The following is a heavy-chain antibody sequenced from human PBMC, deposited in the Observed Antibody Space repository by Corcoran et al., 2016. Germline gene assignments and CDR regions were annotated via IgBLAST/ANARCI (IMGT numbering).Heavy chain of an antibody. CDR1: GYTFTSYY. Sequence: QVQLMQSGAEVKKPGASVKVSCKASGYTFTSYYMHWVRQARGQGLEWMGIINPSGGSTSYAQKFQGRVTMTRDTSTSTVYMALSSLRYEDTAVYYGEREEGATTPIFDFWGQGTLVTVSP. D-gene: IGHD1-26*01. CDR2: INPSGGST. V-gene: IGHV1-46*01. J-gene: IGHJ4*02. CDR3: EREEGATTPIFDF.